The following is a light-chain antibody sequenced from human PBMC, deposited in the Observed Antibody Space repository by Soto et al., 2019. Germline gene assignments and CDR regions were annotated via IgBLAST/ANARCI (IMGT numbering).Light chain of an antibody. CDR1: GSDIAVYDF. CDR3: SSYSGSNTLV. Sequence: QSALTQPPSASGSPGQSVTISCAGTGSDIAVYDFVSWYQQHPGKAPKLIIYEVSKRPSGVPDRFSASKSGNTASLTVSGLQAEDDADYYCSSYSGSNTLVFGGGTKLTVL. CDR2: EVS. V-gene: IGLV2-8*01. J-gene: IGLJ2*01.